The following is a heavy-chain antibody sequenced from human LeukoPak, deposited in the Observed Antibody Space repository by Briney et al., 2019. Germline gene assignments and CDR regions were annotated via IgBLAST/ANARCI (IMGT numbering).Heavy chain of an antibody. Sequence: PGGSLRLSCAASGFTFSSYSMNWVRQAPGRGLEWVSYISSSSSTIYYADSVKGRFTISRDNAKNSLYLQMNSLRAEDTAVYYCARDYSGSYLRYYYYYMDVWGKGTTVTVSS. J-gene: IGHJ6*03. CDR3: ARDYSGSYLRYYYYYMDV. CDR2: ISSSSSTI. D-gene: IGHD1-26*01. V-gene: IGHV3-48*04. CDR1: GFTFSSYS.